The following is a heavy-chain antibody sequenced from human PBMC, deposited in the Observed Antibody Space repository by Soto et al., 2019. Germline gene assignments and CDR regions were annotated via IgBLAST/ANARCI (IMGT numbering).Heavy chain of an antibody. Sequence: SGGSLRLSCAASGFTFSSYGMHWVRQAPGKGLEWVAVISYDGGNKYYADSVKGRFTISRDNSKNTLYLQMNSLRAEDTAVYYCAKNSPRIVVVPAAMPSFFFDYWGQGTLVTVSS. V-gene: IGHV3-30*18. D-gene: IGHD2-2*01. CDR2: ISYDGGNK. CDR1: GFTFSSYG. J-gene: IGHJ4*02. CDR3: AKNSPRIVVVPAAMPSFFFDY.